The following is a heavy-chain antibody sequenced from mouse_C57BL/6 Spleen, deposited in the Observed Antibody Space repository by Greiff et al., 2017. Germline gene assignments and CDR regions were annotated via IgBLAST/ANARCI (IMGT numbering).Heavy chain of an antibody. J-gene: IGHJ4*01. D-gene: IGHD1-1*01. CDR1: GYTFTSYG. Sequence: QVQLQQSGAELARPGASVKLSCKASGYTFTSYGIRWVKQRPVQGLEWIGEIYPRGGNTYYNEKFKGKATLTADKSSSTAYMQLRSLTSEDSAVFVCAREGYYSGSRDAYALDYWGQGTSVTVSS. CDR2: IYPRGGNT. V-gene: IGHV1-81*01. CDR3: AREGYYSGSRDAYALDY.